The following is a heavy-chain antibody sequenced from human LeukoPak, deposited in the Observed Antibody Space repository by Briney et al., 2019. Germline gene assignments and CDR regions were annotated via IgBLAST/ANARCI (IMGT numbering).Heavy chain of an antibody. CDR3: AKDGDGYNPQYYFDY. CDR1: VFTFSSYG. V-gene: IGHV3-30*02. CDR2: IRYDGSNK. J-gene: IGHJ4*02. D-gene: IGHD5-24*01. Sequence: GGSLRLSCAASVFTFSSYGMHWVRQAPGKGLEWVAFIRYDGSNKYYADSVKGRFTISRDNSKNTLYLQMNSLRAEDTAVYYCAKDGDGYNPQYYFDYWGQGTLVTASS.